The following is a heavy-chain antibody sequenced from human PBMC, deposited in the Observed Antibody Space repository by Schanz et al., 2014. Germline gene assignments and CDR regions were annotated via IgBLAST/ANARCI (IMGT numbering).Heavy chain of an antibody. Sequence: QVQLVESGGGVVQFGRSLRLSCVASGFTFSSYGMHWVRQAPGKGLEWVAVIWYDENNKYYADSVKGRFTMSRDNSKNTLYLQMNSPRAEDTAVYYCARANYRRKINFDYWGRGTLVTVSS. CDR2: IWYDENNK. CDR3: ARANYRRKINFDY. D-gene: IGHD3-10*01. V-gene: IGHV3-33*01. J-gene: IGHJ4*02. CDR1: GFTFSSYG.